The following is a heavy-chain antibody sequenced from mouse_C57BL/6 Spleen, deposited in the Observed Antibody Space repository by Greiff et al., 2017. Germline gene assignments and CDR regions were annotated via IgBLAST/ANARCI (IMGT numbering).Heavy chain of an antibody. CDR1: GYSFTDYN. Sequence: EVQLQQSGPELVKPGASVKISCKASGYSFTDYNMNWVKQSNGKSLEWIGVINPNYGTTSYNQKFKGKATLTVDQSSSTAYMQLNSLASEDAAVYNCARGCDGYYMYFDYWGQGTTLTVSS. J-gene: IGHJ2*01. CDR3: ARGCDGYYMYFDY. V-gene: IGHV1-39*01. CDR2: INPNYGTT. D-gene: IGHD2-3*01.